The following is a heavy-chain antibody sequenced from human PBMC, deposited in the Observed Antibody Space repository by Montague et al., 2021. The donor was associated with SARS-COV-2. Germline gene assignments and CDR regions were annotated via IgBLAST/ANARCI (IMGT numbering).Heavy chain of an antibody. CDR3: ARTSSSSDY. J-gene: IGHJ4*02. Sequence: YALSVKSRITINPDTSKNQISLQLNSVTPEDTAVYYCARTSSSSDYWGQGTLVTVSS. V-gene: IGHV6-1*01.